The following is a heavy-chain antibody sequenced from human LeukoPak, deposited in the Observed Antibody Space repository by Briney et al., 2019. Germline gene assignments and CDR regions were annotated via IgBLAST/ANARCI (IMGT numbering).Heavy chain of an antibody. J-gene: IGHJ1*01. CDR1: GFTFSSYG. CDR2: IRYDGSNK. D-gene: IGHD6-19*01. V-gene: IGHV3-30*02. Sequence: GGSLRLSCAASGFTFSSYGMHWVRQAPGKGLEGVAFIRYDGSNKYYADSVKGRFTISRDNSKNTLYLQMNSLRAEDTAVYYCARGGKRALTGTRSPQYFQHWGQGTLVTVSS. CDR3: ARGGKRALTGTRSPQYFQH.